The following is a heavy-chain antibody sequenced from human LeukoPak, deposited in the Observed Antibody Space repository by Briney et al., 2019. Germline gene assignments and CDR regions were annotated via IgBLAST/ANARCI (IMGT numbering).Heavy chain of an antibody. V-gene: IGHV3-13*01. CDR1: GFTFSSYD. CDR3: VRGRSSNYYDSSGYHPY. Sequence: PGGSLRLSCAASGFTFSSYDMHWVRQATGKGLEWVSAIGTLADTDYPDSVKGRFTISRENAKNSLYLQMNNLRAGDTAVYYCVRGRSSNYYDSSGYHPYWGQGTLVTVSS. D-gene: IGHD3-22*01. CDR2: IGTLADT. J-gene: IGHJ4*02.